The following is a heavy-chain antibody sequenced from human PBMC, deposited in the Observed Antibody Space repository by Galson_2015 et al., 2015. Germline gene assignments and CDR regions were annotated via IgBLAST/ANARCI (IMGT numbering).Heavy chain of an antibody. J-gene: IGHJ6*03. CDR1: AFAFSIYE. D-gene: IGHD4-23*01. Sequence: SLRLSCAASAFAFSIYEMNWIRQAPGKGLEWVSYITSTGDTTYYADSVKGRFTVSRDNAKNSLFLQMNSLGAEDTALYYCAKTTVAAGSSWYMGAWGQGTTVTVSS. CDR2: ITSTGDTT. CDR3: AKTTVAAGSSWYMGA. V-gene: IGHV3-48*03.